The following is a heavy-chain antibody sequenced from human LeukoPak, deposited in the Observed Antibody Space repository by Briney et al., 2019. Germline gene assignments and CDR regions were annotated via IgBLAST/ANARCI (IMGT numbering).Heavy chain of an antibody. CDR1: GFTFDDYA. CDR3: ARDNTARAFDY. D-gene: IGHD4-17*01. CDR2: ISWNSGSI. J-gene: IGHJ4*02. Sequence: PGRSLRLSCAASGFTFDDYAMHWVRQAPGKGLEWVSGISWNSGSIGYADSVKGRFTISRDNAKNSLYLQMNSLRAEDTAVYYCARDNTARAFDYWGQGTLVTVSS. V-gene: IGHV3-9*01.